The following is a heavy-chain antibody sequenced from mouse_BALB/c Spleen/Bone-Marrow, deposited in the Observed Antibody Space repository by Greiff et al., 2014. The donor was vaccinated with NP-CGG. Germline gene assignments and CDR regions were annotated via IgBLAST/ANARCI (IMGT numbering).Heavy chain of an antibody. Sequence: EVKLVESGGGLVKPGGSLKLSCAASGFTFSDYYMCWIRQTPEKRLEWVATISDGGSYTYYPDSVKGRFTISRDNAKNNLYLQMSSLKSEDTAVYYCVRSGERYGAMDYWGQGTSATVSS. CDR3: VRSGERYGAMDY. J-gene: IGHJ4*01. V-gene: IGHV5-4*02. CDR2: ISDGGSYT. D-gene: IGHD2-10*02. CDR1: GFTFSDYY.